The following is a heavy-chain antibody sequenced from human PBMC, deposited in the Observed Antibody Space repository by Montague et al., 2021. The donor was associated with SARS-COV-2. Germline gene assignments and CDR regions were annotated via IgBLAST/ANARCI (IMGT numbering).Heavy chain of an antibody. Sequence: SLRLSCAASGFTFSSHSMNWVRQAPGKGLEWVSSISTISSYIYYADSVKGRFTISRDNAKNSLHLQMNSLRAEDTAVYYCARGDYWGSLDYWGQGTLVTVSS. CDR3: ARGDYWGSLDY. CDR1: GFTFSSHS. CDR2: ISTISSYI. J-gene: IGHJ4*02. D-gene: IGHD7-27*01. V-gene: IGHV3-21*01.